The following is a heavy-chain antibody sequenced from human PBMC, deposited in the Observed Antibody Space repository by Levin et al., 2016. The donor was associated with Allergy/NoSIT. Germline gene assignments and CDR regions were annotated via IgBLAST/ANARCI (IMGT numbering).Heavy chain of an antibody. CDR3: ARRLDSSEQFDY. CDR2: IYPGDSDT. CDR1: GYNFVSFW. D-gene: IGHD3-22*01. Sequence: GESLKISCKGSGYNFVSFWITWVRQMPGKGLEWMGIIYPGDSDTRYSPSFQGQVTISADKSITTAYLQWSSLKASDTAMYYCARRLDSSEQFDYWGQGTPVTVSS. V-gene: IGHV5-51*01. J-gene: IGHJ4*02.